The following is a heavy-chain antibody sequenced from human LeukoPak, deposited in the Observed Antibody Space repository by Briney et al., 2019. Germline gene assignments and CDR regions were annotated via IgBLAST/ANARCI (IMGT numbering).Heavy chain of an antibody. CDR3: ARLPELLDDPFDY. D-gene: IGHD1-7*01. Sequence: SETLSFTCTVSGGSISSYYWGWIRQPPGKGLEWIGSIYYSGSTYYNPSLKSRVTISVDTSKNQFSLNLSSVTAADTAVYYCARLPELLDDPFDYWGQGTLVTVSS. CDR1: GGSISSYY. V-gene: IGHV4-39*01. CDR2: IYYSGST. J-gene: IGHJ4*02.